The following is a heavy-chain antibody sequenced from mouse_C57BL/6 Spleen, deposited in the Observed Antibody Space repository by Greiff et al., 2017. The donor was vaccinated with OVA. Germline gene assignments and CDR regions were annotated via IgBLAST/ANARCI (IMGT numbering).Heavy chain of an antibody. CDR2: IYPRSGNT. CDR3: ARGGGILRGDFDV. D-gene: IGHD1-1*02. V-gene: IGHV1-81*01. CDR1: GYTFTSYG. J-gene: IGHJ1*03. Sequence: QVQLQQSGAELARPGASVKLSCKASGYTFTSYGISWVKQRTGQGLEWIGEIYPRSGNTYYNEKFKGKATLTADKSSSTAYMELRSLTPEDSVVYCCARGGGILRGDFDVWGTGTTVTVSS.